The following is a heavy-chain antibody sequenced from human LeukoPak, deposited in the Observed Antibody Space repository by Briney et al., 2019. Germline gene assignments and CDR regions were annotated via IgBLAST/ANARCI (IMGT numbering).Heavy chain of an antibody. J-gene: IGHJ4*02. CDR2: INPNSGGT. CDR1: GYTFTGYY. V-gene: IGHV1-2*02. Sequence: ASVKVSCKASGYTFTGYYMHWVRQAPGQGLEWMGWINPNSGGTNYAQKFQGRVTMTRDTSISIAYIELSRLRSDDTAVYYCARVQAMIVVASYYFDYWGQGTLVTVSS. CDR3: ARVQAMIVVASYYFDY. D-gene: IGHD3-22*01.